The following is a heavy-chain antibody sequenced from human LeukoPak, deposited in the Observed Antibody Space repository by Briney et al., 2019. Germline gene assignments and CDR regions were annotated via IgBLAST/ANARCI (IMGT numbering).Heavy chain of an antibody. Sequence: GGSLRLSCAASGFSFSDVWMSWVRQAPGKGLEWVGRIKSKADGGTIDYAAPVIGRFTISRDDSKNTLYLQMNSLKTEDTAVCYCTTGNGYLDYWGQGTLVTVSS. D-gene: IGHD2-8*01. V-gene: IGHV3-15*01. J-gene: IGHJ4*02. CDR3: TTGNGYLDY. CDR2: IKSKADGGTI. CDR1: GFSFSDVW.